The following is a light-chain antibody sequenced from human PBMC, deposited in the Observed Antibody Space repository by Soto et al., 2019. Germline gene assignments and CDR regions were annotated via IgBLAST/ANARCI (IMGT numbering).Light chain of an antibody. CDR2: DVS. Sequence: HSALTQPASVSGSPGQSITISCTGTNSDIGGYNYVSWYQHHPGKAPKLMIYDVSNRPSGVSNRFSGSKSANTASLTISGLQAEDEADYYCSSYTSSGTPYVFGTGTKLTVL. CDR1: NSDIGGYNY. V-gene: IGLV2-14*03. CDR3: SSYTSSGTPYV. J-gene: IGLJ1*01.